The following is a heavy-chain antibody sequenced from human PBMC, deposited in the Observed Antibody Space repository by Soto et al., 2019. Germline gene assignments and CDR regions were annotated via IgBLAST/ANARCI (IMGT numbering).Heavy chain of an antibody. CDR1: GFTFSSYS. D-gene: IGHD1-1*01. V-gene: IGHV3-48*01. CDR3: ASSWRWRNWFDP. J-gene: IGHJ5*02. Sequence: GGSLSLSCAASGFTFSSYSMNWVRQAPGKGLEWVSYISSISSTIYYADSVKGRFTISRDNAKNSLYLQMNSLRAEDTAVYYCASSWRWRNWFDPWGQGTLVTVSS. CDR2: ISSISSTI.